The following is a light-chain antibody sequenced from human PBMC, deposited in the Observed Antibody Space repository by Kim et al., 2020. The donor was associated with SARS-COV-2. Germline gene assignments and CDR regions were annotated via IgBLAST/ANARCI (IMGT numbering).Light chain of an antibody. V-gene: IGLV6-57*01. Sequence: GQTVNISCTRSSGSIASNYVQGYQQRPGSSPTTVIYEDNQRPSGVPDRFSGSIDSSSNSASLTISGLKTEDEADYYCQSYDSSSWVFGGGTKLTVL. J-gene: IGLJ3*02. CDR1: SGSIASNY. CDR3: QSYDSSSWV. CDR2: EDN.